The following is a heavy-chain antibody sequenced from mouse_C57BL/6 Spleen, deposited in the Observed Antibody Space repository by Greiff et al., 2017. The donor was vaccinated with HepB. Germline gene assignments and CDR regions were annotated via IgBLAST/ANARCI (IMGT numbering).Heavy chain of an antibody. CDR1: GYAFTNYL. Sequence: VKLQESGAELVRPGTSVKVSCKASGYAFTNYLIEWVKQRPGQGLEWIGVINPGSGGTNYNEKFKGKATLTADKSSSTAYMQLSSLTSEDSAVYFCARLGQLRNYFDYWGQGTTLTVSS. V-gene: IGHV1-54*01. D-gene: IGHD3-2*02. CDR3: ARLGQLRNYFDY. J-gene: IGHJ2*01. CDR2: INPGSGGT.